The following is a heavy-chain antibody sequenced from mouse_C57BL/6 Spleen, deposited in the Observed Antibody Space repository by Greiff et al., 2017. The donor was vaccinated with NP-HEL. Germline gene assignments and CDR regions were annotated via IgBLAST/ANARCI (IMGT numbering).Heavy chain of an antibody. CDR2: TWWDDAK. D-gene: IGHD6-1*01. Sequence: QVTLKESGPGILQPSQTLSLTCSFSGFSLSTFGMGVGWIRQPSGKGLEWLAHTWWDDAKYYNPALRSRLTISEDTSKNQVLLKIANVETADTATDHCVRIGADDEGCYYFDYWGQGTPLTVSS. V-gene: IGHV8-8*01. CDR1: GFSLSTFGMG. CDR3: VRIGADDEGCYYFDY. J-gene: IGHJ2*01.